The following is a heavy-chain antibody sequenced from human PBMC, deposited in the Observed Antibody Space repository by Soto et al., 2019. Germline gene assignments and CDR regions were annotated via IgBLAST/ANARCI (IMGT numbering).Heavy chain of an antibody. CDR1: GYTFTGYY. CDR2: INPNSGGT. CDR3: ARIDFWSGYYTGLEGMDV. D-gene: IGHD3-3*01. J-gene: IGHJ6*04. Sequence: ASVKVSCKASGYTFTGYYMHWVRQAPGQGLEWMGWINPNSGGTNYAQKFQGWVTMTRDTSISTAYMELSRLRSDDTAVYYCARIDFWSGYYTGLEGMDVWGKGTTVTVSS. V-gene: IGHV1-2*04.